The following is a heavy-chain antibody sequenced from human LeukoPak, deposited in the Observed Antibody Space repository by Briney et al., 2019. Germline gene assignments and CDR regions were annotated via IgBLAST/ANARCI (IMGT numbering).Heavy chain of an antibody. D-gene: IGHD6-19*01. CDR3: ARLSSGWNNDY. J-gene: IGHJ4*02. CDR1: GFTFSSYS. Sequence: AGGSLRLSCAASGFTFSSYSMNWVRQALGKGLEWVSTITGSDGSTFYSDSVKGRFTISRDNSKNTLFLQMNSLRAEDTALYYCARLSSGWNNDYWGQGTLVTVSS. V-gene: IGHV3-23*01. CDR2: ITGSDGST.